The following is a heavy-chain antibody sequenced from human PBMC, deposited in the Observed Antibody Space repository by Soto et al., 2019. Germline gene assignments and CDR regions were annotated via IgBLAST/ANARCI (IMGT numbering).Heavy chain of an antibody. CDR1: GGSISSGGYY. CDR3: ARGGGYCTNGVCHRYYYYGMDV. Sequence: SETLSLTCTVSGGSISSGGYYWSWIRQHTGKGLEWIGYIYYSGSTYYNPSLKSRVTISVDTSKNQFSLKLSSVTAADTAVYYCARGGGYCTNGVCHRYYYYGMDVWGQGTTVTVSS. J-gene: IGHJ6*02. D-gene: IGHD2-8*01. CDR2: IYYSGST. V-gene: IGHV4-31*03.